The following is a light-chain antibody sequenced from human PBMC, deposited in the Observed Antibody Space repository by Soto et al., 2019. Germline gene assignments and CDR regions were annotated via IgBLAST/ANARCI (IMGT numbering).Light chain of an antibody. J-gene: IGLJ2*01. V-gene: IGLV2-8*01. CDR1: SSDVGAYNY. Sequence: QSALTQPPSASGSPGQSVTISCTGTSSDVGAYNYVSWYQQHPGKAPKVIIYGVTKRPSGVPDRFSGSKSGNTASLTVSGLQAEDEADYYCSSHGGTNNFVVFGGGTKLTVL. CDR3: SSHGGTNNFVV. CDR2: GVT.